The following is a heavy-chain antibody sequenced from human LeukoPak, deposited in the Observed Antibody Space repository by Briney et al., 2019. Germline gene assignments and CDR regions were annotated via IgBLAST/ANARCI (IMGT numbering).Heavy chain of an antibody. CDR1: GFTFSSYA. J-gene: IGHJ4*02. Sequence: GGSLRLSCAASGFTFSSYAMNWVRQAPGKGLEWVSIISGSGGSTYYADSMKGWFTISRDNSKNTLYLQMNSLRAEDTAVYYCAQVLGQWLLHGALDYWGQGTLVTVSS. CDR2: ISGSGGST. CDR3: AQVLGQWLLHGALDY. D-gene: IGHD6-19*01. V-gene: IGHV3-23*01.